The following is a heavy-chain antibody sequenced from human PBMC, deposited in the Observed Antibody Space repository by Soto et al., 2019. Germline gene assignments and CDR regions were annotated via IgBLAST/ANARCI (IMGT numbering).Heavy chain of an antibody. CDR1: GGSFSGYY. J-gene: IGHJ3*02. D-gene: IGHD2-2*01. Sequence: SETLSLTCAVYGGSFSGYYWSWIRQPPGKGLEWIGEINHSGSTNYNPSLKSRVTISVDTSKNQFSLKLSSVTAADTAVYYCASRYCSSTSCNGDAFDIWGQGTMVTVSS. CDR2: INHSGST. CDR3: ASRYCSSTSCNGDAFDI. V-gene: IGHV4-34*01.